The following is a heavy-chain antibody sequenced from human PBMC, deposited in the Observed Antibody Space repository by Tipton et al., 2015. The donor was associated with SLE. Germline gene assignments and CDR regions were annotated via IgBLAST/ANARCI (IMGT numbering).Heavy chain of an antibody. V-gene: IGHV4-59*01. CDR2: FYYSGST. Sequence: TLSLTCAVSGGSITTYYWSWIRQSPGKGLEWIGYFYYSGSTKYNPPLKSRVTMSVDTSKNHFSVKLSSVTAADTAIYYCARVWSGYSSSYFDLWGRGTLVTVSS. CDR3: ARVWSGYSSSYFDL. J-gene: IGHJ2*01. CDR1: GGSITTYY. D-gene: IGHD3-3*01.